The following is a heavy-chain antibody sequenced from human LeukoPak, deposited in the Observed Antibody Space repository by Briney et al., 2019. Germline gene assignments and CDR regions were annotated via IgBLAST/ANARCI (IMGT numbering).Heavy chain of an antibody. J-gene: IGHJ4*02. CDR1: RYTHTGYH. Sequence: GSVKDSCKASRYTHTGYHIHWVRQAPGQGVEWMGRIYPNSGVTNYAQKFQGRVTMTRDTSISTAYMELSRLRSDDTAVYYCARDRGSSGPRYYFDYWGQGTLVTVSS. D-gene: IGHD3-22*01. CDR2: IYPNSGVT. CDR3: ARDRGSSGPRYYFDY. V-gene: IGHV1-2*06.